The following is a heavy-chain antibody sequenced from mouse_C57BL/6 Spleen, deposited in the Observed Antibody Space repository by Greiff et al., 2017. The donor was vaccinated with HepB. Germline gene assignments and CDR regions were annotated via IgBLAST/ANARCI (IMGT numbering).Heavy chain of an antibody. V-gene: IGHV1-59*01. CDR1: GYSFTSYW. J-gene: IGHJ3*01. CDR3: ARGGHSWFAY. Sequence: QVQLQQPGAELVRPGTSVKLSCKASGYSFTSYWMHWVKQRPGQGLEWIGVIDPSDSYTNYNQKFTGKATLTVDTSSSTAYMQLSSLTSEDSAVCYCARGGHSWFAYWGQGTLVTVSA. CDR2: IDPSDSYT. D-gene: IGHD3-3*01.